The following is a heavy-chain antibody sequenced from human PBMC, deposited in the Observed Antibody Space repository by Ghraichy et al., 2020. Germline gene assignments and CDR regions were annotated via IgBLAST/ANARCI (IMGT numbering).Heavy chain of an antibody. Sequence: SETLSLTCTVSGGSISSYYWSWIRQPPGKGLEWIGYIYYSGSTNYNPSLKSRVTISVDTSKNQFSLKLSSVTAADTAVYYCARVGVVVPHAFDIWGQGTMVTVSS. CDR2: IYYSGST. J-gene: IGHJ3*02. D-gene: IGHD3-22*01. V-gene: IGHV4-59*01. CDR1: GGSISSYY. CDR3: ARVGVVVPHAFDI.